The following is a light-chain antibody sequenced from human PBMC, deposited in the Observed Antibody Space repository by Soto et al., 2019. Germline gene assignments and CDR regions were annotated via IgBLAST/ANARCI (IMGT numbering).Light chain of an antibody. Sequence: EIVMPQSPATLSVSPGERATLSCRASQSLSSNLAWYQQKPGQAPRLLIYGVSARATGIPARFSGSGSGTEFTLTISSLEPEDFAVYYCQQRSNWPPITFGQGTRLEIK. CDR1: QSLSSN. CDR2: GVS. J-gene: IGKJ5*01. CDR3: QQRSNWPPIT. V-gene: IGKV3D-15*01.